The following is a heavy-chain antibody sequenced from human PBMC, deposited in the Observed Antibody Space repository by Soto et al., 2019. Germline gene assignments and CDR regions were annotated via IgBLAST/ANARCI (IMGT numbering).Heavy chain of an antibody. CDR1: GYTFTGYY. J-gene: IGHJ4*02. CDR3: ARSRRGVYYYDSSGYYYFDY. Sequence: GASVKVSCKASGYTFTGYYMHWVRQAPGQGLEWMGWINPNSGGTNYAQKFQGWVTMTRDTSISTAYMELSRLRSDDTAVYYCARSRRGVYYYDSSGYYYFDYWGQGTLVTVSS. CDR2: INPNSGGT. V-gene: IGHV1-2*04. D-gene: IGHD3-22*01.